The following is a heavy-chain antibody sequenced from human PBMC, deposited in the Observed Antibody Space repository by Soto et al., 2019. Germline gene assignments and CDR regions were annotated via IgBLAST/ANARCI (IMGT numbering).Heavy chain of an antibody. CDR3: ARAPNIVVVPAAVYRFDP. V-gene: IGHV1-18*01. CDR1: GYTFTSYG. CDR2: ISAYNGNT. D-gene: IGHD2-2*01. Sequence: ASVKVSFKASGYTFTSYGISWVRQAPGQGLEWMGWISAYNGNTNYAQKLQGRVTMTTDTSTSTAYMELRSLRSDDTAVYYCARAPNIVVVPAAVYRFDPWGQGTLVTVSS. J-gene: IGHJ5*02.